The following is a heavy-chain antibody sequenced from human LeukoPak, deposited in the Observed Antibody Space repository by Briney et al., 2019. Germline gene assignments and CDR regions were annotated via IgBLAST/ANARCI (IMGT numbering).Heavy chain of an antibody. D-gene: IGHD4-17*01. J-gene: IGHJ3*02. CDR1: QLNFNKFG. Sequence: GGSLRLSCATSQLNFNKFGMTWVRQAPGKGLEWVSSISGNGDSTQYADSVQGRFAISRDNSKNTLYLQMNSLRAEDTAVYFCAKDPNGDFIGTFDIWGQGTMVTVSS. CDR3: AKDPNGDFIGTFDI. V-gene: IGHV3-23*01. CDR2: ISGNGDST.